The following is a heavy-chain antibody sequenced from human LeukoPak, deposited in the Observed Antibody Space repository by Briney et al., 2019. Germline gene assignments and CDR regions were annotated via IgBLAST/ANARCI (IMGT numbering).Heavy chain of an antibody. V-gene: IGHV4-34*01. J-gene: IGHJ4*02. D-gene: IGHD6-13*01. CDR3: ARGSYSSSWYPIPFDY. Sequence: SQTLSLTCAVYGGSFSGYYWSWIRQPPGEGLEWIGEINHSGSTNYNPSLKSRVTISVDTSKNQFSLKLSSVTAADTAVYYCARGSYSSSWYPIPFDYWGQGTLVIVSS. CDR1: GGSFSGYY. CDR2: INHSGST.